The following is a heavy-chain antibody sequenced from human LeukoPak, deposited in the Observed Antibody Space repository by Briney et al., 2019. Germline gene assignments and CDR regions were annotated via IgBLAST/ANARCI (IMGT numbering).Heavy chain of an antibody. CDR3: AGRVTGYSSGYVY. V-gene: IGHV3-23*01. Sequence: GGSLRLCCVASGFTFSNYAMSWVRQTPEKGLDWVSVISGSAHKIRYADSVKGRFTISRDNSENTVYLQMNNLRAEDTALYYCAGRVTGYSSGYVYWGQGTLVTVSS. D-gene: IGHD5-18*01. CDR1: GFTFSNYA. J-gene: IGHJ4*02. CDR2: ISGSAHKI.